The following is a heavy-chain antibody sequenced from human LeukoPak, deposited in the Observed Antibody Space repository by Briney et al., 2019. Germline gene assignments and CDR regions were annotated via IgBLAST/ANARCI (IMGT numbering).Heavy chain of an antibody. J-gene: IGHJ4*02. Sequence: PSGTLSLTCSVSSGSISSYYWSWIRQSPGKGLEWIGNIFDNGSTNYNPSLKSRVTISVDTSKDQFSLKLSSVTAADTAVYYCARATWELHDYWGQGTLVTVSS. CDR2: IFDNGST. V-gene: IGHV4-59*01. D-gene: IGHD1-26*01. CDR3: ARATWELHDY. CDR1: SGSISSYY.